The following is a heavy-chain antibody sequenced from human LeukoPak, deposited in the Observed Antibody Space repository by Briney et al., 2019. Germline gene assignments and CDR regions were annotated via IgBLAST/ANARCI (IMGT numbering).Heavy chain of an antibody. CDR3: ARVDWNIDS. V-gene: IGHV3-74*01. J-gene: IGHJ4*02. CDR1: GFTFSSYW. D-gene: IGHD1/OR15-1a*01. CDR2: INDDGSST. Sequence: GGSLRLSCAASGFTFSSYWMHWVRQAPGKGLVWVSRINDDGSSTTYADSVKGRFTISRDNAKNTLHLQMNSLRAEDTAVYYCARVDWNIDSWGQGTLVTASS.